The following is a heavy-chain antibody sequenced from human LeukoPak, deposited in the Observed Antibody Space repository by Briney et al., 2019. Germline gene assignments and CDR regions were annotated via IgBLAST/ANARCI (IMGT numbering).Heavy chain of an antibody. V-gene: IGHV3-66*01. Sequence: GGSLRLSCAASGFTVSSNYMSWVRQAPGKGLEWVSVIYSGGSTYYADSVKGRFTISRDNSKNTLYLQMNSLRAEDTAVYYCARGIVGALDAFDIWGQGIMVTVSS. CDR3: ARGIVGALDAFDI. D-gene: IGHD1-26*01. CDR1: GFTVSSNY. CDR2: IYSGGST. J-gene: IGHJ3*02.